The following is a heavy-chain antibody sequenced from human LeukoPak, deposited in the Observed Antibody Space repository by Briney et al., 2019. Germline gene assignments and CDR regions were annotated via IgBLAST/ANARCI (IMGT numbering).Heavy chain of an antibody. J-gene: IGHJ4*02. Sequence: ASVKVSCKVSGYILTELSIHWVRQAPGKGLEWMGGFDPQYGEGVYAQKFLGRVTMTEDTSTDTAYMELRSLSSDGTAVYYCATGAYTSGSFYFGDIFNWGQGTLVTVSS. D-gene: IGHD3-10*01. V-gene: IGHV1-24*01. CDR3: ATGAYTSGSFYFGDIFN. CDR2: FDPQYGEG. CDR1: GYILTELS.